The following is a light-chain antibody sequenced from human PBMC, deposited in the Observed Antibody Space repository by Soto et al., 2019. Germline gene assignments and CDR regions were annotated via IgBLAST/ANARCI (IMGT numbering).Light chain of an antibody. V-gene: IGLV2-11*01. CDR2: DVT. Sequence: QPVLTQPRSMSGSPGQSVTISCTGTSSDIGGYNYVSWYQQHPDKAPKVMIYDVTKRPSGVPDRFSGSKSGTTASLTISGLQAEDEADYYCCSYAGSYYVFGTGTKVTVL. CDR1: SSDIGGYNY. CDR3: CSYAGSYYV. J-gene: IGLJ1*01.